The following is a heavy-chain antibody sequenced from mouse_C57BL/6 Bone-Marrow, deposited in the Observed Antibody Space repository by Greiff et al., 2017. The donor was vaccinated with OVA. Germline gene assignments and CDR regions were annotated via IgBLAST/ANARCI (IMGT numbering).Heavy chain of an antibody. V-gene: IGHV1-4*01. Sequence: QVQLQQSGAELARPGASVKMSCKASGYTFTSYTIHWVKQRPGQGLEWIGYIYPTNDYTNYNQKFKGKATLTADKSSSTAYMQLSSLTSEDSAVYYCTRGYYFDYWGQGTTLTVSS. CDR2: IYPTNDYT. CDR3: TRGYYFDY. J-gene: IGHJ2*01. CDR1: GYTFTSYT.